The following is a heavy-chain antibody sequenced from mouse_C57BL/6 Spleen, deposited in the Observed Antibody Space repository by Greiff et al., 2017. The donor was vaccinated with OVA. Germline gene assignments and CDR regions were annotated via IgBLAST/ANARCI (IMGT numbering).Heavy chain of an antibody. CDR2: IDPSDSYT. CDR3: ARFGYDVAY. Sequence: QVQLQQPGAELVMPGASVKLSCKASGYTFTSYWMHWVKQRPGQGLEWIGEIDPSDSYTNYNQKFKGKSTLTVDKSSSTAYMQLSSLTSEDSAVYYCARFGYDVAYWGQGTLVTVSA. D-gene: IGHD2-2*01. J-gene: IGHJ3*01. CDR1: GYTFTSYW. V-gene: IGHV1-69*01.